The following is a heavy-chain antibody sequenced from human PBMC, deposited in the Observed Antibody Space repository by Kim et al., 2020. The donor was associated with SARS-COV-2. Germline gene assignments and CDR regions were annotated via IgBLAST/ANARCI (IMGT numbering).Heavy chain of an antibody. Sequence: YDADSVKGRFTISRDNSKNTLYLQMNSLRAEDTAVYYCARARGGYSYGDYWGQGTLVTVSS. CDR3: ARARGGYSYGDY. V-gene: IGHV3-30*01. D-gene: IGHD5-18*01. J-gene: IGHJ4*02.